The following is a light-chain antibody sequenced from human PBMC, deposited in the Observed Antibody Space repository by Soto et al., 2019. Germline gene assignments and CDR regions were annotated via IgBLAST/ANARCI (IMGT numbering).Light chain of an antibody. J-gene: IGKJ4*01. CDR1: RSVSSSY. V-gene: IGKV3-20*01. Sequence: DIVLTQSPGTLSLSPGGTATLSCRASRSVSSSYLAWYQQKPGQAPRLLIYGASSRATGIPDRFSGSGSGTDFTLTISRLEPEDFAVYYCQQYGSSPPITFGGGTKVDIK. CDR2: GAS. CDR3: QQYGSSPPIT.